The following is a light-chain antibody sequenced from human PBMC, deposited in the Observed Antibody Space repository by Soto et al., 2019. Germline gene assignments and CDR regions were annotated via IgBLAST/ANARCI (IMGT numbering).Light chain of an antibody. Sequence: DIQMTQSPSTLPASVGDRVTITCRASQSISNWLAWYQQKPGKAPKLLIFKASSLDSGVPLRISGSGSGTEFTLTISSLQPDDFATYYCQQYNSYPWTFGQGTKVEIK. CDR1: QSISNW. CDR3: QQYNSYPWT. V-gene: IGKV1-5*03. J-gene: IGKJ1*01. CDR2: KAS.